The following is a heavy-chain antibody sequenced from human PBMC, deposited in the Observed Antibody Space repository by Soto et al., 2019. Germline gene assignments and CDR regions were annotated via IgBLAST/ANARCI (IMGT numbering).Heavy chain of an antibody. CDR2: IGQRGSTA. Sequence: EVQLLESGGGLVQPGGSLRLSCAASGFTFSNYAMSWVRQAPGKGLEWVSGIGQRGSTAYYADSVKGRFTISRDNSKNTLYRQMTSLRAEDSALYYCAYPGRDTASWYYFDYWGQGTLVTVSS. V-gene: IGHV3-23*01. CDR1: GFTFSNYA. D-gene: IGHD6-13*01. J-gene: IGHJ4*02. CDR3: AYPGRDTASWYYFDY.